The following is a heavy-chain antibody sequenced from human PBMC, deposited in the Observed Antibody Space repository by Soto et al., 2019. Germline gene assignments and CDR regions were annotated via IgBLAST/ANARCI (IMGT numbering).Heavy chain of an antibody. CDR3: ARHRVSKTGTPEFDY. J-gene: IGHJ4*02. D-gene: IGHD1-1*01. V-gene: IGHV4-39*01. CDR2: IYYSGST. Sequence: QLQLQESGPGLVKPSETLSLTCTVSGGSISSSSYYWGWIRQPPGKGLEWIGSIYYSGSTYYNPSLRRRFAVSVHTSNTQFSLTPISVTAADAGVYYCARHRVSKTGTPEFDYWGQGTLVTVSS. CDR1: GGSISSSSYY.